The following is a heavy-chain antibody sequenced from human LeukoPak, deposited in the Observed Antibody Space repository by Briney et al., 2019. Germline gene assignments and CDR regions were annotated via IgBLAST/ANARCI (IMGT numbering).Heavy chain of an antibody. D-gene: IGHD6-19*01. CDR1: GSTFTDYY. Sequence: ASGRLSFTTSGSTFTDYYMHWVREAPGQGLEWMGWFSTRSSNRSYDHKVQGRVTMTRDTYTSTVYMELTSLRSEDTAVYSCARVQVAGTRDAFDIWGQGTMVTVSS. J-gene: IGHJ3*02. CDR2: FSTRSSNR. V-gene: IGHV1-46*01. CDR3: ARVQVAGTRDAFDI.